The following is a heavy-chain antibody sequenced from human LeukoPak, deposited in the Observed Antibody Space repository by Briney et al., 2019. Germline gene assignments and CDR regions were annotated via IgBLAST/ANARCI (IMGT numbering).Heavy chain of an antibody. CDR1: GFTFSSYG. V-gene: IGHV3-33*01. D-gene: IGHD6-13*01. CDR3: ARDTYAWDSRSVPPSG. CDR2: IWYDGSNK. J-gene: IGHJ4*02. Sequence: GGSLRLSCAASGFTFSSYGMHWVRQAPGKGLEWVAVIWYDGSNKYYADSVKGRFTISRDNSKNTLYLQMNSLRAEDTAVYYCARDTYAWDSRSVPPSGWGQGTLVTASS.